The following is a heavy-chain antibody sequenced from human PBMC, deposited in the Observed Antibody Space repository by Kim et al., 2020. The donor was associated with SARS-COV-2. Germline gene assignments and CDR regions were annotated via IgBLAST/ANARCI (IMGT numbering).Heavy chain of an antibody. Sequence: SETLSLTCTVSGGSISSYYWSWIRQPPGKGLEWIGYIYYSWSTNYNPSLKSRVTISVDTSKNQFSLKLSSVTAADTAVYYCARETWGLGYCSSTSCYRAYYYYGMDVWGQGTTVTVSS. CDR3: ARETWGLGYCSSTSCYRAYYYYGMDV. D-gene: IGHD2-2*02. V-gene: IGHV4-59*13. J-gene: IGHJ6*02. CDR2: IYYSWST. CDR1: GGSISSYY.